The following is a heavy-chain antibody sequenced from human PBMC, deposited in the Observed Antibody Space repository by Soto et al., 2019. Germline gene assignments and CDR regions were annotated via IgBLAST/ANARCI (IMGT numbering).Heavy chain of an antibody. J-gene: IGHJ4*02. CDR1: GVSLASGNW. CDR3: ARLVYDTRLNYMYFDF. CDR2: IFHDGTA. D-gene: IGHD3-10*01. Sequence: SETLSLTCAVSGVSLASGNWWTWVRQSPQRGLEYIGEIFHDGTANYYPSFERRVAMSVDTSRNQFSLKLTSVTAADTAVYFCARLVYDTRLNYMYFDFWGPGTLVTVSS. V-gene: IGHV4-4*02.